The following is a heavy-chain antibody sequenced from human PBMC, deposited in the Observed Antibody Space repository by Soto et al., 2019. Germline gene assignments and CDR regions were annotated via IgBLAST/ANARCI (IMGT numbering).Heavy chain of an antibody. CDR2: ISTSSTNI. CDR3: ARDTSMVGYSYYYMDV. Sequence: EVQLVESGGGLVKPGGSLRLSFAASGFTFSSYNMNWGRQAPGKGLEWVSSISTSSTNIYYADSMKGRCTISRDNGKNSLYLQMNNLRAEDTAVYFCARDTSMVGYSYYYMDVWGKGTTVTVSS. J-gene: IGHJ6*03. D-gene: IGHD3-10*01. CDR1: GFTFSSYN. V-gene: IGHV3-21*02.